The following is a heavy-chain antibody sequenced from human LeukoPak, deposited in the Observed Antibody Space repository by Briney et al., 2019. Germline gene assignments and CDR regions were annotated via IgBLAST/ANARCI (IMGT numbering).Heavy chain of an antibody. CDR3: ARDIDFEDY. V-gene: IGHV3-74*01. CDR1: GFAFSRYW. Sequence: GGSLRLSCAASGFAFSRYWMPWVRQAPGKGLVWVSRINSDGSSTSYADSVKGRFTISRDNAKNTLYLQMNSLRVEDTAVYYCARDIDFEDYWGQGTLVTVSS. CDR2: INSDGSST. D-gene: IGHD3-9*01. J-gene: IGHJ4*02.